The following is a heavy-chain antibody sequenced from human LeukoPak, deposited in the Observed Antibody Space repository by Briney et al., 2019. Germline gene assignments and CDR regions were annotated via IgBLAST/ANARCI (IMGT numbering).Heavy chain of an antibody. V-gene: IGHV3-23*01. CDR3: AKGGSGYFLDL. CDR2: ISNDGGGT. Sequence: PGGSLRLSCAASGFIFNNFGLIWVRQAPGKGREWVSAISNDGGGTTYADFVKGRFTISRDNSKNTLFLQMNSLRAEDTALYYCAKGGSGYFLDLWGQGTLVTVSS. D-gene: IGHD3-22*01. J-gene: IGHJ5*02. CDR1: GFIFNNFG.